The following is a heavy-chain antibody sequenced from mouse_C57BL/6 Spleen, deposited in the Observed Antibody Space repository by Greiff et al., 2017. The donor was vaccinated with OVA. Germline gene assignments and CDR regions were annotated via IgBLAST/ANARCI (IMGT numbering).Heavy chain of an antibody. D-gene: IGHD2-5*01. V-gene: IGHV1-80*01. CDR3: ARVNSNSPLDY. CDR1: GYAFSSYW. Sequence: VQLVESGAELVKPGASVKISCKASGYAFSSYWMNWVKQRPGKGLEWIGQIYPGDGDTNYNGKFKGKATLTADKSSSTAYMQLSSLTSEDSAVYFCARVNSNSPLDYWGQGTTLTVSS. J-gene: IGHJ2*01. CDR2: IYPGDGDT.